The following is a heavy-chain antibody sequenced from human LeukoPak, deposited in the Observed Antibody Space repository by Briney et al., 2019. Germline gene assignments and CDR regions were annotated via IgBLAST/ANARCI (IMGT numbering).Heavy chain of an antibody. CDR1: VFTFSTYG. J-gene: IGHJ4*02. V-gene: IGHV3-64D*09. CDR3: VKEDVSPLDY. Sequence: GSLRLSCSASVFTFSTYGMHGVRQAPGKGLEYVSAISSTGGSTYYADSVKDRFTISRDNSKNTLYLQMRSLRPEDSAVYYCVKEDVSPLDYWGQGTLVTVSS. CDR2: ISSTGGST.